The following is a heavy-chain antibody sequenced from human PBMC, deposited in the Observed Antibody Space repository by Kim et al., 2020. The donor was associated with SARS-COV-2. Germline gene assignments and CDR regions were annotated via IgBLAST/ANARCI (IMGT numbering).Heavy chain of an antibody. Sequence: SVKVSCKASGDTFSSYAMSWVRQAPGQGLEWMGGIIPSFGTANYAQKFQGRVTITADASTSTAYMELSSLRSEDTAVYYCARAEYGGTFGGMDVWGQGTTVTVSS. CDR2: IIPSFGTA. CDR3: ARAEYGGTFGGMDV. J-gene: IGHJ6*02. CDR1: GDTFSSYA. V-gene: IGHV1-69*13. D-gene: IGHD2-15*01.